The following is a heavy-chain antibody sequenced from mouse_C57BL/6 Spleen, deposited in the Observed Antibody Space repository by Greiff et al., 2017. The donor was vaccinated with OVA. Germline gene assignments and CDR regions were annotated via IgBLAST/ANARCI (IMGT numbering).Heavy chain of an antibody. V-gene: IGHV1-15*01. J-gene: IGHJ1*03. CDR3: TRLKLLHWYFDV. Sequence: VQLQQSGAELVRPGASVTLSCKASGYTFTDYEMHWVKQTPVHGLEWIGAIDPETGGTAYNQKFKGKAILTADKSSSTAYMELRSLTSEDSAVYYCTRLKLLHWYFDVWGTGTTVTVSS. CDR2: IDPETGGT. D-gene: IGHD1-1*01. CDR1: GYTFTDYE.